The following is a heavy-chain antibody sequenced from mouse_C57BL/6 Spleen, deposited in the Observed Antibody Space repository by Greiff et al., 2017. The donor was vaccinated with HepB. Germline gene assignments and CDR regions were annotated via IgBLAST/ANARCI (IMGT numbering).Heavy chain of an antibody. J-gene: IGHJ4*01. Sequence: EVQLQQSGPELVKPGASVKISCKASGYTFTDYYMNWVKQSHGKSLEWIGDINPNNGGTSYNQKFKGKATLTVDKSSSPAYMELRSLTSEDSAVYYCARLPMDYWGQGTSVTVSS. CDR3: ARLPMDY. CDR1: GYTFTDYY. CDR2: INPNNGGT. V-gene: IGHV1-26*01.